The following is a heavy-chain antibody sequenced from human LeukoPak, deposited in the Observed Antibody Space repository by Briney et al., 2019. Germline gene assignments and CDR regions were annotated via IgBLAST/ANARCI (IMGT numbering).Heavy chain of an antibody. J-gene: IGHJ4*02. CDR2: INSDGSST. CDR3: ARDLEWDIVVVPAAVDFDY. D-gene: IGHD2-2*01. V-gene: IGHV3-74*01. Sequence: GGSLRLSCAASGFTFSSYWMHWVRQAPGKGLVWVSRINSDGSSTSYADSVKGRFTISRDNAKNTLYLQMNSLRAEDTAVYYCARDLEWDIVVVPAAVDFDYWGQGTLVTVSS. CDR1: GFTFSSYW.